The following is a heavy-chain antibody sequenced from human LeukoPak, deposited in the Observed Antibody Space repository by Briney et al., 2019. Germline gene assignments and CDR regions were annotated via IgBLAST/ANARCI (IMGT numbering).Heavy chain of an antibody. D-gene: IGHD3-22*01. Sequence: SVNVSCKASGGTFSSYAISWVRQAPGQGLEWMGGIIPIFGTANYAQKFQGRVTITADKSTSTAYMKLSSLRSDDPAVYYCARFPRRAYYYDSSGFFDYWGQGTLVIVSS. J-gene: IGHJ4*02. CDR2: IIPIFGTA. CDR1: GGTFSSYA. CDR3: ARFPRRAYYYDSSGFFDY. V-gene: IGHV1-69*06.